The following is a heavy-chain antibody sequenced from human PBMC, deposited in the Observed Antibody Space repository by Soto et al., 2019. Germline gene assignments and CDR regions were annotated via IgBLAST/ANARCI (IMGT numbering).Heavy chain of an antibody. V-gene: IGHV3-7*05. J-gene: IGHJ4*02. CDR1: GFTFSSYW. Sequence: GGSLRLSCAASGFTFSSYWMSWVRQAPGKGLEWVANINQDGSEKYYLDSVKGRFTISRDNAKTSLYLQINSLRVEDTAVYYCARVKDGYRRVYDFGGQGTLVTVSS. CDR2: INQDGSEK. CDR3: ARVKDGYRRVYDF. D-gene: IGHD5-12*01.